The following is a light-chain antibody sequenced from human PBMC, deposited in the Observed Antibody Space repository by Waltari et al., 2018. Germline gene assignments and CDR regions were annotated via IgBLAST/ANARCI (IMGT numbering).Light chain of an antibody. CDR2: DIN. CDR3: CSCVGRNIYWV. J-gene: IGLJ3*02. Sequence: QSALTQPRSVSGSPGQSVTISCTGTSSDVGANNFVSWYQHHPDKAPKLIIYDINKRPAVVPARFSGSKSGNTASLTISGLQAEDEADYYCCSCVGRNIYWVFGGGTKLTVL. V-gene: IGLV2-11*01. CDR1: SSDVGANNF.